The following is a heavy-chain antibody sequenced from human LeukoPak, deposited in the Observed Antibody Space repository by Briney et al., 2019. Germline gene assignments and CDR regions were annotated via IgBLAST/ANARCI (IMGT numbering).Heavy chain of an antibody. CDR1: GGSISSSGYY. D-gene: IGHD2-2*01. V-gene: IGHV4-39*01. J-gene: IGHJ4*02. CDR3: ARVVAVVPATHYYFDY. Sequence: PSETLSLTCTVSGGSISSSGYYWGWIRQPPGKGLEWIGSIYYSGSTYYNPSLKSRVTISVDTSKNQFSLKLSSVTAADTAVYYCARVVAVVPATHYYFDYWGQGSLVTVSS. CDR2: IYYSGST.